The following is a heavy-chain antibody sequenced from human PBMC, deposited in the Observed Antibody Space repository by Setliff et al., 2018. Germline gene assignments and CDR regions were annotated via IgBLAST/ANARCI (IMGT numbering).Heavy chain of an antibody. CDR1: GYTFTNYG. CDR2: IITNTGKT. J-gene: IGHJ4*02. V-gene: IGHV1-18*01. CDR3: TRSRAPSVVLAADFDF. D-gene: IGHD2-21*01. Sequence: ASVKVSCKASGYTFTNYGFTWVRQAPGQGLEWMGMIITNTGKTSYPKKFQARVTMTADTSTKTVYMELRSLTSDDTAVYYCTRSRAPSVVLAADFDFWGQGTPVTV.